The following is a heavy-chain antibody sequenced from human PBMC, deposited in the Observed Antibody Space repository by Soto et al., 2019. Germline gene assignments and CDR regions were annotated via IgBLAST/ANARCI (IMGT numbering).Heavy chain of an antibody. CDR3: VKSGDNYNLLDY. CDR2: SSNSGSFT. Sequence: GGSLRLSCAASGFTLSGHYMSWIRQAPGKGLEWIGYSSNSGSFTRYADSVKGRFSISRDNAKSSLYLQISSLRGDDTATYYCVKSGDNYNLLDYWGQGTPVTVSS. CDR1: GFTLSGHY. V-gene: IGHV3-11*06. D-gene: IGHD1-1*01. J-gene: IGHJ4*02.